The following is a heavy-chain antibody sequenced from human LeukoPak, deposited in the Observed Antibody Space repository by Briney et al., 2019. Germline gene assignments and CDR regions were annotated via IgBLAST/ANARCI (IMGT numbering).Heavy chain of an antibody. J-gene: IGHJ4*02. CDR1: GYTFTSYG. Sequence: ASVKVSCKASGYTFTSYGLSWVRQAPGQGLEWMGWISAYYGNTNYAQKLQGRVTMTTDTSTRTAYMELRSLRSDDTAVYYCARADIRAIASSGWYGFDYWGQGTLVTVSS. V-gene: IGHV1-18*01. D-gene: IGHD6-19*01. CDR3: ARADIRAIASSGWYGFDY. CDR2: ISAYYGNT.